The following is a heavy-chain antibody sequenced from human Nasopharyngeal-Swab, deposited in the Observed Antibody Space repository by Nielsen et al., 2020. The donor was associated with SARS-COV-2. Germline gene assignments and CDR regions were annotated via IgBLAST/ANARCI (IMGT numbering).Heavy chain of an antibody. CDR2: ISGSGGST. V-gene: IGHV3-23*01. Sequence: GESLKISCAASGVTFSSYAMSWVRQAPGKGLEWVSAISGSGGSTYYADSVKGRFTISRDNSKNTLYLQMNSLRAEDTAVYYCAKDYYDSSGYHPDAFDIWGQGTMVTVSS. D-gene: IGHD3-22*01. J-gene: IGHJ3*02. CDR1: GVTFSSYA. CDR3: AKDYYDSSGYHPDAFDI.